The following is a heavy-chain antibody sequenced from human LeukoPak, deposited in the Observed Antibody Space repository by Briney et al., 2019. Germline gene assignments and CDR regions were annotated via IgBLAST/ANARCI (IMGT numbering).Heavy chain of an antibody. J-gene: IGHJ6*04. CDR3: ARVRWAAQEMDV. CDR2: ISSSGSTI. Sequence: PGGSLRLSCAASGFTFSDYYMSWIRQAPGKGLEWVSYISSSGSTIYYADSVKGRFTISRDNAKNSLYLQMNSLRAEDTTVYYCARVRWAAQEMDVWGKGTTVTVSS. D-gene: IGHD5-24*01. CDR1: GFTFSDYY. V-gene: IGHV3-11*01.